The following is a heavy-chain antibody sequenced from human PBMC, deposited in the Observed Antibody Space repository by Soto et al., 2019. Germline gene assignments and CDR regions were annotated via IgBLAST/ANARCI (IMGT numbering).Heavy chain of an antibody. D-gene: IGHD3-10*01. J-gene: IGHJ4*02. CDR3: ATRPPRGSDSSPLDY. Sequence: GGSLRLSCEGSGFTFSDYAMTWVRQAPGRGPEWVSAISRNGDKIYADSVRGRFTISRDNSNNRLYLQINSLRAEDTALYYCATRPPRGSDSSPLDYWGQGTLVTVSS. CDR2: ISRNGDK. CDR1: GFTFSDYA. V-gene: IGHV3-23*01.